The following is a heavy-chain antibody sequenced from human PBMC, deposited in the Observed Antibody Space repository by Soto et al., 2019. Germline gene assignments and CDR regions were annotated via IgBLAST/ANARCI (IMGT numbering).Heavy chain of an antibody. CDR3: ARGGDSVTVRAFDY. CDR1: GYTFINYA. V-gene: IGHV1-18*01. D-gene: IGHD4-17*01. CDR2: ISTYNGNT. Sequence: ASVKVSCKPSGYTFINYAITWVRQAPGQGLEWMGWISTYNGNTNYAQKLQGRVTMTTDTSTSTAYMELRNLRSDDTAVYYCARGGDSVTVRAFDYWGQGTLVTVSS. J-gene: IGHJ4*02.